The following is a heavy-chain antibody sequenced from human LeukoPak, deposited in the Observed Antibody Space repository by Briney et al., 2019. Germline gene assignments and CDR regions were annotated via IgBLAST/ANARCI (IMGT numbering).Heavy chain of an antibody. J-gene: IGHJ4*02. D-gene: IGHD2-15*01. CDR2: NRSVGSIT. Sequence: PGGSLRLSRAASGFTFSSYAMSWVRQAPGKGLEWVSANRSVGSITNYADSVKGRFTISRDNSKNTLDLQMNSLRADDTAVYHCAKRSCSGGSCNFDYWGQGTLVTVSS. CDR3: AKRSCSGGSCNFDY. CDR1: GFTFSSYA. V-gene: IGHV3-23*01.